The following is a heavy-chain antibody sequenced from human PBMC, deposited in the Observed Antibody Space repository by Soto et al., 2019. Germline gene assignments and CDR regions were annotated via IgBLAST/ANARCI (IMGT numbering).Heavy chain of an antibody. V-gene: IGHV4-59*01. CDR2: IYYSGST. D-gene: IGHD3-3*01. Sequence: SETLSLTCTVSGGSISSYYWSWIRQPPGKGLEWIGYIYYSGSTNYNPSLKSRVTISVDTSKNQFSLKLSSVTAADTAVYYCARGGEGYDFWSGYSFDYWGQGTLVTVSS. J-gene: IGHJ4*02. CDR3: ARGGEGYDFWSGYSFDY. CDR1: GGSISSYY.